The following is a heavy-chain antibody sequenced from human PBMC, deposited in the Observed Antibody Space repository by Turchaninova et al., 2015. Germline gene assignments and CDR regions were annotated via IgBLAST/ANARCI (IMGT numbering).Heavy chain of an antibody. D-gene: IGHD1-26*01. V-gene: IGHV3-23*04. CDR3: AKSGSHSYFDD. CDR1: GFTFSSYA. J-gene: IGHJ4*02. CDR2: ISSSGGGT. Sequence: EVQLVESGGGLVQPGGSLRPSCAASGFTFSSYAMGWVRQAPGKGLKWVSSISSSGGGTYYADSVKGRFTISRDNSKNTLSLQMNSLRTEDTARYYCAKSGSHSYFDDWGQGTLVTVSS.